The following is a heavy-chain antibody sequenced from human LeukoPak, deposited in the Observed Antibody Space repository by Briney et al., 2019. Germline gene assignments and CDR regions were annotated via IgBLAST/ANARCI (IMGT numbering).Heavy chain of an antibody. CDR3: AREYYYDSSGLNWFDP. V-gene: IGHV3-30*03. J-gene: IGHJ5*02. D-gene: IGHD3-22*01. CDR1: GFTFSSYG. Sequence: GGSLRLSCAASGFTFSSYGMHWVRQAPGKGLEWVAVISYDGSNKYYADSVKGRFTISRDNSKNSLYLQMNSLRAEDTAVYYCAREYYYDSSGLNWFDPWGQGTLVTVSS. CDR2: ISYDGSNK.